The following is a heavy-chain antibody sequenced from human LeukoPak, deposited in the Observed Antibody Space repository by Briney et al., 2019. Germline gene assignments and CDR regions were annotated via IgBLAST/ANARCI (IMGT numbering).Heavy chain of an antibody. J-gene: IGHJ4*02. CDR2: INYSGRT. Sequence: PGGSLRLSCAASGFTFSDYSMNWVRQPPGKGLEWIGNINYSGRTYYNPSLKSRVTISVDTSKNQFSLKLSSVTAADTAVYYCARNPSLHIVVVTAIDYWGLGTLVTVSS. V-gene: IGHV4-59*04. CDR1: GFTFSDYS. D-gene: IGHD2-21*02. CDR3: ARNPSLHIVVVTAIDY.